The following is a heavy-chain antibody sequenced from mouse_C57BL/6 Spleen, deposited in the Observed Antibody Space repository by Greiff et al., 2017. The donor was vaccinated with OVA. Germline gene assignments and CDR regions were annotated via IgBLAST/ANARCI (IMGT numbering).Heavy chain of an antibody. D-gene: IGHD1-1*02. Sequence: VHVKQSGPELVKPGASVKMSCKASGYTFTDYNLPWVKQSHGKSLEWIGYINPNNGGTSYNQTFKGKATLTVNKSTSTAYMELRSLTAEDTAVYDCARFYGQPRKSMDYWGQGTSVTVSS. CDR2: INPNNGGT. V-gene: IGHV1-22*01. CDR3: ARFYGQPRKSMDY. CDR1: GYTFTDYN. J-gene: IGHJ4*01.